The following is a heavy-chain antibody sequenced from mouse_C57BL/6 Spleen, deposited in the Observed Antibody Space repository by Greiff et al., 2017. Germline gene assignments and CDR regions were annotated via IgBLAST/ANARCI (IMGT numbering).Heavy chain of an antibody. CDR3: ARRLLRYFDY. Sequence: VQLQQSGPELVKPGASVKISCKASGYTFTDYYMNWVKQSHGKSLEWIGDINPNNGGTSYNQKFKGKATLTVDKSSSTAYMELRSLTSDDSAVYYCARRLLRYFDYWGQGTTLTVSS. D-gene: IGHD2-3*01. J-gene: IGHJ2*01. CDR1: GYTFTDYY. CDR2: INPNNGGT. V-gene: IGHV1-26*01.